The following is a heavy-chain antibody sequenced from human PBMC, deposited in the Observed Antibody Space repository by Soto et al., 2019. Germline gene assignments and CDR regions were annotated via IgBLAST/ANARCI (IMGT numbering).Heavy chain of an antibody. V-gene: IGHV1-69*13. CDR2: IIPIFGTA. CDR1: GGTFSSYA. J-gene: IGHJ6*02. D-gene: IGHD6-6*01. Sequence: VASVKVSCKASGGTFSSYAISWVRQAPGQGLEWMGGIIPIFGTANYAQKFQGRVTITADESTSTAYMELSSLRSEDTAVYYCARGAIAARQEYYYYGMDVWGQGTTVTVSS. CDR3: ARGAIAARQEYYYYGMDV.